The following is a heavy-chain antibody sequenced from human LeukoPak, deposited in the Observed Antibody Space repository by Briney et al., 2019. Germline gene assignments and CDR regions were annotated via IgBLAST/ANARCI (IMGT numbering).Heavy chain of an antibody. V-gene: IGHV3-30*02. CDR3: ARGPVGAFDI. CDR2: IRFNGTFT. Sequence: GGSLRLSCAAAGFSFSSHGMYWVRQAPGKGLEWLAFIRFNGTFTYYGDSVKGRFTISRDNPKNTLYLQMNSLRAEDTAVYYCARGPVGAFDIWGQGTMVTVSS. J-gene: IGHJ3*02. D-gene: IGHD3-3*01. CDR1: GFSFSSHG.